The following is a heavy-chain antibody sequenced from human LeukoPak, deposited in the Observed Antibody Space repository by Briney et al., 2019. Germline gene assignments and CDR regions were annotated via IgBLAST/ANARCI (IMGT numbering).Heavy chain of an antibody. Sequence: SGRSLRLSCAASGFTFDDYAMHWVRQAPGKGLEWVSGISWNSGSIGYADSVKGRFTISRDNAKNSLYLQMNSLRAEDTALYYCAKPRYYDSSLPFDYWGQGTLVTVSS. D-gene: IGHD3-22*01. V-gene: IGHV3-9*01. J-gene: IGHJ4*02. CDR3: AKPRYYDSSLPFDY. CDR1: GFTFDDYA. CDR2: ISWNSGSI.